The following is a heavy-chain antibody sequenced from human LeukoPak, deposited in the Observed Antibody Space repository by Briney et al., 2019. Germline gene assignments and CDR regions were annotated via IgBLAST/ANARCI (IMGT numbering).Heavy chain of an antibody. J-gene: IGHJ4*02. CDR3: TTDIVVVPAVIDSDDY. Sequence: GGSLRLSCAASGFTFSNAWMSWVRQAPGKGLEWVGRIKSKTDGGTTDYAAPVKGRFTISRDDSKNTLYLQMNSLKTEDTAVYYCTTDIVVVPAVIDSDDYWGQGTLVTVSS. D-gene: IGHD2-2*02. CDR1: GFTFSNAW. CDR2: IKSKTDGGTT. V-gene: IGHV3-15*01.